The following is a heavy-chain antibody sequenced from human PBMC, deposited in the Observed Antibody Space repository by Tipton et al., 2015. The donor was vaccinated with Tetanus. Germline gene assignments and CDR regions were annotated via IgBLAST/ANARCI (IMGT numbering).Heavy chain of an antibody. Sequence: TLSLTCTVSGGSISSYYWSWIRQPPGKGLEWIGYIYYSGSTNYNPSLKSRVTISVDTSKNQFSLKLSSVTAADTAVYYCARDRGLGGGLLWFGELLLWGQGTLVTVSS. D-gene: IGHD3-10*01. V-gene: IGHV4-59*01. J-gene: IGHJ4*02. CDR2: IYYSGST. CDR1: GGSISSYY. CDR3: ARDRGLGGGLLWFGELLL.